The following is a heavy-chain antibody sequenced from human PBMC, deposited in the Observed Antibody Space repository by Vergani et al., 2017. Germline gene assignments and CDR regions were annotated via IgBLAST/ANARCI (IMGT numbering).Heavy chain of an antibody. CDR3: ARHTTLGWLVKWGWIDP. CDR1: GASIRSSNYY. V-gene: IGHV4-39*01. D-gene: IGHD6-19*01. J-gene: IGHJ5*02. CDR2: IYFSGST. Sequence: HLQLQESGPGLVKPSATLSLTCSVSGASIRSSNYYWGWIRQPPGKGLEWIACIYFSGSTYYNPSLKSRVTISVDTSKNQFSLKLSSVTAADTAVYFSARHTTLGWLVKWGWIDPWGQGILVTVSS.